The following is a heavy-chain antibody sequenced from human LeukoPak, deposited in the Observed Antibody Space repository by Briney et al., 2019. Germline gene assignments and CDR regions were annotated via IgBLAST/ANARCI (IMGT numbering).Heavy chain of an antibody. Sequence: SETLSLTCTVAGGSISSQYWEWIRQAAGNGLEWIGNIYDSGTAHYNPSGKSRDTIYGDTSKNQFSLKLNSVTAADTAIYYCATHRRSGSGGSENAFELWGQGTMVTVSS. CDR3: ATHRRSGSGGSENAFEL. CDR1: GGSISSQY. J-gene: IGHJ3*01. V-gene: IGHV4-39*01. CDR2: IYDSGTA. D-gene: IGHD5-12*01.